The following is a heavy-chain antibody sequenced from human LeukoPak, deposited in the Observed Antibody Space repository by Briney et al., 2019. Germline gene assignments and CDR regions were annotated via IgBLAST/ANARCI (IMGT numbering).Heavy chain of an antibody. CDR3: ARSFYDILIGYYQYFDY. Sequence: PGGSLRLSCVASGLXVSSNYISWVRQAPGRGLEWVSVIYRDGSSYYAESVKGRFTISRDNSKNTLYIQMNSLRAEDTAVYYCARSFYDILIGYYQYFDYWGQGTLVTVSS. J-gene: IGHJ4*02. D-gene: IGHD3-9*01. CDR1: GLXVSSNY. CDR2: IYRDGSS. V-gene: IGHV3-66*01.